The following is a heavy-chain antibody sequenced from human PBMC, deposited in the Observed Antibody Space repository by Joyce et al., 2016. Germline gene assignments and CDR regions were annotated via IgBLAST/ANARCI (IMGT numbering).Heavy chain of an antibody. CDR1: GYSFATYW. Sequence: EVQLVQSGAEVKKPGESLKISCQGSGYSFATYWIAWVRQMPGTGLEWMGVSYPGDSETRYSPSFQGQVTSSADKSINTVYLQWSSLKASDTAIYYCARRGEGYSSSSSWFDPWGQGTQVIVSS. D-gene: IGHD6-6*01. J-gene: IGHJ5*02. CDR3: ARRGEGYSSSSSWFDP. V-gene: IGHV5-51*01. CDR2: SYPGDSET.